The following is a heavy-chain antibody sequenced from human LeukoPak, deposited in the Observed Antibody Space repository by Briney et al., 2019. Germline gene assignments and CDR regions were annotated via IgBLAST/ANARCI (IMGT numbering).Heavy chain of an antibody. D-gene: IGHD3-10*01. CDR1: GYTFTSYD. CDR3: ARSYGSGSPADY. J-gene: IGHJ4*02. Sequence: ASVKVSCKASGYTFTSYDINWVRQATGQGLEWMGWMNPNSGNTGYAQKFQGRVTMTRNTSISTAYMELSSMRSEDTAVYYCARSYGSGSPADYWGQGTLVTVSS. CDR2: MNPNSGNT. V-gene: IGHV1-8*01.